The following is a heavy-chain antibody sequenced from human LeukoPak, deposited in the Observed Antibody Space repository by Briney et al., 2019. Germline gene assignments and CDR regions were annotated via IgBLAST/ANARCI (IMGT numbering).Heavy chain of an antibody. V-gene: IGHV3-74*01. J-gene: IGHJ4*02. D-gene: IGHD4-17*01. CDR2: INPHGSTT. Sequence: PGGSLRLSCDAFAFTFSNYWMHWVRQVPGQGLVWVSRINPHGSTTDYADSVKGRFAISRDNARNTLYLQMTSLRADDTAVYYCARDLRGPRDYWGPGTLVTVSS. CDR1: AFTFSNYW. CDR3: ARDLRGPRDY.